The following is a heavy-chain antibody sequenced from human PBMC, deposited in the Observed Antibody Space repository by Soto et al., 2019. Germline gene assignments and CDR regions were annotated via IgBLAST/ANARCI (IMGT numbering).Heavy chain of an antibody. V-gene: IGHV1-2*02. D-gene: IGHD1-1*01. Sequence: ASVKVSCKASGYTFTGYYTHWVRQAPGQGLEWMGWINPNSGGTNYAQKFQGRVTMTRDTSISTAYMELSRLRSDDTAVYYCARNWNHGSRAPYYYGMDVWGQGTTVTVSS. CDR1: GYTFTGYY. CDR3: ARNWNHGSRAPYYYGMDV. CDR2: INPNSGGT. J-gene: IGHJ6*02.